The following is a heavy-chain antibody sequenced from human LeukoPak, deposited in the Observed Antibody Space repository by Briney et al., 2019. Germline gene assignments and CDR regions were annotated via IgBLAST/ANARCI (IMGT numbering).Heavy chain of an antibody. CDR1: GFTFSSYS. CDR2: ISSGSSTI. Sequence: QPGGSLSLSCAASGFTFSSYSMNWVRPATGEGLEWVSYISSGSSTIYYADSVKGQFTISRDNAKNSLYLQMNSLRAEDTAVYYCARDRCIVGYYYFDYWGQGTLVTVSS. J-gene: IGHJ4*02. CDR3: ARDRCIVGYYYFDY. D-gene: IGHD2-15*01. V-gene: IGHV3-48*01.